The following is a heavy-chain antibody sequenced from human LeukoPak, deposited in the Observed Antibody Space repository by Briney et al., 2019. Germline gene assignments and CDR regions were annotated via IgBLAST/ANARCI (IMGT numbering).Heavy chain of an antibody. Sequence: GGSLRLSCAASGFTFSSYAMSWVRQAPGKGLEWVSAISGSGGSTYYADSVKGRFTISRDNSKNTLYLQMNSLRAEDTAVYYCAKDPTGDYVQYMDVWGQGTTVIVSS. D-gene: IGHD4-17*01. V-gene: IGHV3-23*01. CDR1: GFTFSSYA. J-gene: IGHJ6*02. CDR3: AKDPTGDYVQYMDV. CDR2: ISGSGGST.